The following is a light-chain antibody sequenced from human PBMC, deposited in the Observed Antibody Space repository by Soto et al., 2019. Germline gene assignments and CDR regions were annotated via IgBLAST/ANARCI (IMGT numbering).Light chain of an antibody. CDR3: ISYRGSDTSYV. Sequence: QSTLTQPASVSWSPVHSITISFTGTISYIFSYNYVACYQQFPGKTPKLIIYEVRNRPSVVSFRFSGSKSGNTASLKISGLKAEDEADYYCISYRGSDTSYVFGMWTKVNVL. J-gene: IGLJ1*01. V-gene: IGLV2-14*01. CDR2: EVR. CDR1: ISYIFSYNY.